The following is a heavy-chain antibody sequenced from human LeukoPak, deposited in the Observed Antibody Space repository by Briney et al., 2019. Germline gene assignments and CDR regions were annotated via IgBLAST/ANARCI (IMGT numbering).Heavy chain of an antibody. D-gene: IGHD3-10*01. CDR2: IYYSGST. J-gene: IGHJ3*02. CDR3: ARGRYYGSGSYLDAFDI. Sequence: PSETLSLTCTVSGGSISSYYWSWIRQPPGKGMEWIGYIYYSGSTNYNPSLKSRVTISVDTSKNQFSLKLSSVTAADTAVYYCARGRYYGSGSYLDAFDIWGQGTMVTVSS. V-gene: IGHV4-59*01. CDR1: GGSISSYY.